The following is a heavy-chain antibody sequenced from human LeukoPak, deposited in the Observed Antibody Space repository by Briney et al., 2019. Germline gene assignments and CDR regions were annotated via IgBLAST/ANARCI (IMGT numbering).Heavy chain of an antibody. J-gene: IGHJ4*02. Sequence: ASVKVSCKASGYTFTSYGISWVRQAPGQGLEWMGGIIPIFGTANYAQKFQGRVTITADESTSTAYMELSSLRSEDTAVYYCASLYYYGSGSYFDYWGQGTLVTVSS. CDR1: GYTFTSYG. V-gene: IGHV1-69*13. CDR3: ASLYYYGSGSYFDY. D-gene: IGHD3-10*01. CDR2: IIPIFGTA.